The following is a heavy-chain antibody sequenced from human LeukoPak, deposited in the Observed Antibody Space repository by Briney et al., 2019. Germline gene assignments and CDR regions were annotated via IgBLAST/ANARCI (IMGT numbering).Heavy chain of an antibody. D-gene: IGHD1-26*01. CDR1: GYTFTSYD. V-gene: IGHV1-8*01. Sequence: ASVKVSCKASGYTFTSYDINWVRQATGQGLEWMGWMNPNSGDTGYAQKFQGRVTMTRNTSISTAYMELSSLRSKDTAVYYCARAYRLSGSYSYGGYWGQGTLVTVSS. CDR3: ARAYRLSGSYSYGGY. CDR2: MNPNSGDT. J-gene: IGHJ4*02.